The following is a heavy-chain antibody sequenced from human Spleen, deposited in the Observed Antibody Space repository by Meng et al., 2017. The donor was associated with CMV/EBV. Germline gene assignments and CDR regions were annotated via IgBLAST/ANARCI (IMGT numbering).Heavy chain of an antibody. CDR2: INPNSGGT. Sequence: ASVKVSCKASGYTFTGYYMHWVRQAPGQGLEWMGWINPNSGGTNYAQKFQGRVTMTRDTSISTAYMELSRLRFDDTAVYYCARTEIFGVVIKDYYGMDVWGQGTTVTVSS. CDR3: ARTEIFGVVIKDYYGMDV. J-gene: IGHJ6*02. D-gene: IGHD3-3*01. CDR1: GYTFTGYY. V-gene: IGHV1-2*02.